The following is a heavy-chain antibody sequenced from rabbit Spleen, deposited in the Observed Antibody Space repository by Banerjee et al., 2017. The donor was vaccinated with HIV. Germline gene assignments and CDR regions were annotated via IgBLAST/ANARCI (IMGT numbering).Heavy chain of an antibody. CDR1: GFDFRRYY. CDR3: VRDQAGDADYGPYYLNL. D-gene: IGHD2-1*01. V-gene: IGHV1S7*01. CDR2: IEPIFGHT. Sequence: QVKETGGGLVQPGGSLTLSCKASGFDFRRYYLTWVRQAPGKGLEWIGYIEPIFGHTYYANWVNGRFTISSHNAQNTLYLQLSSLTVADTATYFCVRDQAGDADYGPYYLNLWGPGTLVTVS. J-gene: IGHJ4*01.